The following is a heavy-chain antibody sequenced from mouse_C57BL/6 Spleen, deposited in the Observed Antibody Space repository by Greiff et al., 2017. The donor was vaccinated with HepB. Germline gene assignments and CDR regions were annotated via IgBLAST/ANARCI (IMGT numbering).Heavy chain of an antibody. CDR1: GYTFTSYW. CDR3: TIAYGKGFDY. D-gene: IGHD2-1*01. CDR2: IYPGNSDT. V-gene: IGHV1-5*01. Sequence: EVQLQQSGTVLARPGASVKMSCKTSGYTFTSYWMHWVKQRPGQGLEWIGAIYPGNSDTSYNQKFKGKAKLTAVTSASTAYMELSRLTNEDSAVYYCTIAYGKGFDYWGQGTTLTVSS. J-gene: IGHJ2*01.